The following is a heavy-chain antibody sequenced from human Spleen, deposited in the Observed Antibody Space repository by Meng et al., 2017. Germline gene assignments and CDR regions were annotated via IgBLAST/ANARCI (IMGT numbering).Heavy chain of an antibody. V-gene: IGHV4-30-4*01. CDR1: GGSITSGDYY. CDR3: VRENWKSTIDY. D-gene: IGHD1-1*01. J-gene: IGHJ4*02. Sequence: QVQLQESGPGLVKPSQTLSLTCTVSGGSITSGDYYWSWIRQPPGKGLEWIGYIYYSGSTYYNPSLKSRLTILLDTSKKQFSLRLTSVTAADTGVYYCVRENWKSTIDYSGQGTLVTVSS. CDR2: IYYSGST.